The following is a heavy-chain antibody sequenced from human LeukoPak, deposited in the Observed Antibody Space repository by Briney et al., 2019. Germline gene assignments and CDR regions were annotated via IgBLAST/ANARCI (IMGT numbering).Heavy chain of an antibody. Sequence: PGGSLRLSCAASEFTFSSYWMSWVRQAPGKGLEWVANIKQDGSEKYYVDSVKGRFTISRDNAKNSLYLQMNSLRAEDTAVYYSARDGSLIYYDSSAIIDYWGQGTLVTVSS. CDR1: EFTFSSYW. D-gene: IGHD3-22*01. V-gene: IGHV3-7*03. J-gene: IGHJ4*02. CDR2: IKQDGSEK. CDR3: ARDGSLIYYDSSAIIDY.